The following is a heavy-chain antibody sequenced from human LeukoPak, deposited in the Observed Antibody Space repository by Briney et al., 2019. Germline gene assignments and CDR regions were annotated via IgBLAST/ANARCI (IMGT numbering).Heavy chain of an antibody. CDR3: ARVGDVVVPAATGWFDP. V-gene: IGHV4-34*01. CDR2: INHSGST. J-gene: IGHJ5*02. Sequence: SETLSLTCAVYGGSFSGYYWSWIRQPPGKGLEWIGEINHSGSTNYNPSLKRRVTISVDTSKNQFSLKLSSVTAADTAVYYCARVGDVVVPAATGWFDPWGQGTLVTVSS. D-gene: IGHD2-2*01. CDR1: GGSFSGYY.